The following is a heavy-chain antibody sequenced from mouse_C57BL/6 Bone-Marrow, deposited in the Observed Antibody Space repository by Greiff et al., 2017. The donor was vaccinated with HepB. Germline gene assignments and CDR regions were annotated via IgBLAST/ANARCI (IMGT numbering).Heavy chain of an antibody. CDR2: IRLKSDNYAT. J-gene: IGHJ2*01. CDR1: GFTFSNYW. Sequence: EVQLVESGGGLVQPGGSMKLSCVASGFTFSNYWMNWVRQSPEKGLEWVAQIRLKSDNYATHYAESVKGRFTISRDDSKSSVYLQMNNLRAEDTGIYYCTAGVYFDYWGQGTTLTVSS. V-gene: IGHV6-3*01. D-gene: IGHD3-1*01. CDR3: TAGVYFDY.